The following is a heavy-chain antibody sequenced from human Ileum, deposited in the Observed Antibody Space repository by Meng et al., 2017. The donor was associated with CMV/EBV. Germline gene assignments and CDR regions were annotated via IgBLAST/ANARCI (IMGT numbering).Heavy chain of an antibody. CDR1: GFTFSSYW. CDR2: INSDGSST. J-gene: IGHJ5*02. Sequence: WAASGFTFSSYWMHWVRQAPGKGLVWVSRINSDGSSTSYADSVKGRFTISRDNAKNTLYLQMNSLRAEDTAVYYCARGPAVSWFDPWGQGTLVTVSS. CDR3: ARGPAVSWFDP. V-gene: IGHV3-74*01.